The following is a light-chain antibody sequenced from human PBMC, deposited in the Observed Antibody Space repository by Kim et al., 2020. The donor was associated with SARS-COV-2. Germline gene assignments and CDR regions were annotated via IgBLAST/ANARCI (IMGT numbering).Light chain of an antibody. CDR3: QQYDKWPLT. Sequence: VSPGERATLTGRASQRANSNLAWYQQKPGQAPRLLIYGASTRATDIPARFSGSGSGTDFTLTISCLQSEDFAVYYCQQYDKWPLTFGGGTKVDIK. CDR1: QRANSN. V-gene: IGKV3-15*01. J-gene: IGKJ4*01. CDR2: GAS.